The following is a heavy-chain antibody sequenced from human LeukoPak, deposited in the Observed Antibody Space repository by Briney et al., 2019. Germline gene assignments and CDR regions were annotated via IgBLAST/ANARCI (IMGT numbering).Heavy chain of an antibody. CDR3: ARGFVVVTAIKYNFDY. J-gene: IGHJ4*02. CDR2: INHSGST. CDR1: GGSFSGYY. V-gene: IGHV4-34*01. Sequence: PSETLSLTCAVYGGSFSGYYWSWIRQPPGKGLEWIGEINHSGSTNYNPFLKSRVTISVDTSKNQFSLKLSSVTAADTAVYYCARGFVVVTAIKYNFDYWGQGTLVTVSS. D-gene: IGHD2-21*02.